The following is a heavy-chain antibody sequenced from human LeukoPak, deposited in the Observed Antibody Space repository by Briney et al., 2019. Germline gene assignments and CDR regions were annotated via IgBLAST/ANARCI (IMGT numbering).Heavy chain of an antibody. V-gene: IGHV3-73*01. Sequence: GGSPKLSCATSGFTFSASAINWVRQASGKGLEWVGRIASKGKNYATEYAASVKGRFTISRDDSKNTAYLQMNSLKTEDTAVYYCSRSGGDGATGEWGQGTLVTVSS. CDR1: GFTFSASA. D-gene: IGHD1-26*01. CDR2: IASKGKNYAT. CDR3: SRSGGDGATGE. J-gene: IGHJ4*02.